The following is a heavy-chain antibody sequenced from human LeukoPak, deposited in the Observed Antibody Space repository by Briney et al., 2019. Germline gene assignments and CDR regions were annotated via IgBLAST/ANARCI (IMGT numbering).Heavy chain of an antibody. CDR2: INTNTGNP. CDR3: ARDLKAGGSSWYYGYFDY. J-gene: IGHJ4*02. V-gene: IGHV7-4-1*02. Sequence: GASVKVSCKASGYTFTSYAMNWVRQAPGQGLEWMGWINTNTGNPTYAQGFTGRFVFSLDTSVSTAYLQISSLKAEDTAVYYRARDLKAGGSSWYYGYFDYWGQGTLVTVSS. D-gene: IGHD6-13*01. CDR1: GYTFTSYA.